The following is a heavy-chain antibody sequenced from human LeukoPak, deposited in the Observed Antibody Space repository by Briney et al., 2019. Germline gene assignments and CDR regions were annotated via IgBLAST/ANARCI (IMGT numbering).Heavy chain of an antibody. CDR1: GFTFSSYS. CDR2: ISSSSSYI. D-gene: IGHD3-22*01. Sequence: GGSLRLSCAASGFTFSSYSMNWVRQAPGKGLEWVSSISSSSSYIYYADSVKGRFTISRDNAKNSLYLQMNSLRAEDTAVYYCARFSRDYYDSSGYYGYYYMDVWGKGTTVTVSS. CDR3: ARFSRDYYDSSGYYGYYYMDV. J-gene: IGHJ6*03. V-gene: IGHV3-21*04.